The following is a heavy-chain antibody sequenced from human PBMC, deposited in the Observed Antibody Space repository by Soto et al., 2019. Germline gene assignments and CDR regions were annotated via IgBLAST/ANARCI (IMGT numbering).Heavy chain of an antibody. V-gene: IGHV4-59*01. CDR1: GGSISSYY. CDR2: IYYSGST. J-gene: IGHJ5*02. Sequence: SETLSLTCTVSGGSISSYYWSWIRQPPGKGLEWIGYIYYSGSTNYNPSLKSRVTISVDTSKNQFSLKLSSVTAADTAVYYCARGLRGGFDPWGQGTLVTVSS. CDR3: ARGLRGGFDP. D-gene: IGHD3-16*01.